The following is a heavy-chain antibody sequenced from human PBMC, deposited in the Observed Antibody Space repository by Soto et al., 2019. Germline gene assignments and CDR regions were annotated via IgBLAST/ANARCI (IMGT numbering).Heavy chain of an antibody. CDR3: ARTYGGNSPPDY. Sequence: SVKVSCKASGGTFSSYAISWVRQAPGQGLEWMGGIIPIFGTANYAQKFQGRVTITADESTSTAYMELSSLRSEDTAVYYCARTYGGNSPPDYWGQGTLGTVSS. CDR1: GGTFSSYA. D-gene: IGHD2-21*02. CDR2: IIPIFGTA. V-gene: IGHV1-69*13. J-gene: IGHJ4*02.